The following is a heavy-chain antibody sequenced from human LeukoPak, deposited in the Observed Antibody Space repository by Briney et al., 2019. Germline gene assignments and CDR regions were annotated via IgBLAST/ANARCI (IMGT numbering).Heavy chain of an antibody. CDR3: ARFFGVVTYYYYGMDV. Sequence: GGSLRLSCTASGFTFDDFAIHWVRQAPGKGLEWVAGISWNSGIIVYADSVKGRFTISRDNSKNTLYLQMNSLRAEDTAVYYCARFFGVVTYYYYGMDVWGQGTTVTVSS. CDR1: GFTFDDFA. D-gene: IGHD3-3*01. CDR2: ISWNSGII. J-gene: IGHJ6*02. V-gene: IGHV3-9*01.